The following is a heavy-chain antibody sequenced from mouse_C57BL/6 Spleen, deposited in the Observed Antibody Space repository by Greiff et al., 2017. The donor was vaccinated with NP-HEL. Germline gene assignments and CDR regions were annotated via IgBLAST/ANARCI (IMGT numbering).Heavy chain of an antibody. CDR2: IDPSDSET. CDR3: ATITTVVAGFDY. V-gene: IGHV1-52*01. CDR1: GYTFTSYW. Sequence: QVQLQQSGAELVRPGSSVKLSCKASGYTFTSYWMHWVKQRPMQGLEWIGNIDPSDSETHYNQKFKDKATLTVAQSSSTAYMQLSSLTSEDSAVYYCATITTVVAGFDYWGQGTTLTVSS. D-gene: IGHD1-1*01. J-gene: IGHJ2*01.